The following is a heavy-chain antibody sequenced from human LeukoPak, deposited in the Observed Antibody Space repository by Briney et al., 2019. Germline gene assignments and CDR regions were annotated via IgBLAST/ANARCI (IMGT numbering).Heavy chain of an antibody. V-gene: IGHV4-39*01. CDR1: GGSTSSSDYY. Sequence: PSVTLSLTCTVSGGSTSSSDYYWGWIRQPPGKGLEWIGGIHYSGNTYYNPSLKSRVTISVDTSKNQFSLKLSSVTAADTAVYYCARLGAGPTYYDFWSGYSSFYFDYWGQGTLVTVSP. J-gene: IGHJ4*02. CDR2: IHYSGNT. D-gene: IGHD3-3*01. CDR3: ARLGAGPTYYDFWSGYSSFYFDY.